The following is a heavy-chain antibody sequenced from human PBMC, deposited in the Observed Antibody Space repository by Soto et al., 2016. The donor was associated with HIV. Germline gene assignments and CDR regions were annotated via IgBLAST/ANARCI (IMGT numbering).Heavy chain of an antibody. CDR1: GNTFNGCS. D-gene: IGHD3-10*01. Sequence: QVQLVQSGAEVMKPGASVKVSCKTSGNTFNGCSLHWVRQAPDQEPGQPDLPGQRLLSQRHRRGVGEQWAAGEQLQDHAMTRDTSKTTAYMELRRLRSDDTAIYYCAIVYYYQSGWFDPWGQGSLVIVSS. CDR2: LLSQRHRRGVGE. V-gene: IGHV1-2*02. J-gene: IGHJ5*02. CDR3: AIVYYYQSGWFDP.